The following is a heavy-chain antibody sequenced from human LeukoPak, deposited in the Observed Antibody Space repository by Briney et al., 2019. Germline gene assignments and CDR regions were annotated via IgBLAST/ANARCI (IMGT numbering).Heavy chain of an antibody. CDR1: GYTFTSYG. V-gene: IGHV1-18*01. CDR3: ARGEGIVGATTLAY. D-gene: IGHD1-26*01. J-gene: IGHJ4*02. CDR2: ISAYNGNT. Sequence: ASVTVSFKASGYTFTSYGISWVRQAPGQGLEWMGWISAYNGNTNYAQKLQGRVTMTTDTSTSTAYMELRSLRSDDTAVYYCARGEGIVGATTLAYWGQGTLVTVFS.